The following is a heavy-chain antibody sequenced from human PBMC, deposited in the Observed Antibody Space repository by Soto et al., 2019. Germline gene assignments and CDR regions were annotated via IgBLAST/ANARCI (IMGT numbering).Heavy chain of an antibody. D-gene: IGHD5-18*01. CDR3: ARGGGHTYGRLPGVY. CDR2: VKQDGSEK. Sequence: EVQLVESGGGLVQPGGSLRLSCAASGFTFSTYWMTWVRQAPGKGLEWVAHVKQDGSEKYNVDSVKGRFTISRDNAKNSLYLQMNGLRAEDTAVYYCARGGGHTYGRLPGVYWGQGILVTVSS. V-gene: IGHV3-7*05. J-gene: IGHJ4*02. CDR1: GFTFSTYW.